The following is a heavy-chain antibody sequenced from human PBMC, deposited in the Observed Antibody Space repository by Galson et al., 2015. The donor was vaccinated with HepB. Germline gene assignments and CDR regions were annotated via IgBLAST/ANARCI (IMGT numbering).Heavy chain of an antibody. V-gene: IGHV3-15*01. Sequence: SLRLSCAVSGFTFTNAWMSWVRQAPGKGLEWVGRSKTKTDGGTTDYAAPVKGRFIISRDDSKSTLYLQMNSLKTEDTAVYYCATDWGSYYDHVWGSYTPTLEYWGQGTLVTVSS. D-gene: IGHD3-16*01. CDR1: GFTFTNAW. CDR2: SKTKTDGGTT. J-gene: IGHJ4*02. CDR3: ATDWGSYYDHVWGSYTPTLEY.